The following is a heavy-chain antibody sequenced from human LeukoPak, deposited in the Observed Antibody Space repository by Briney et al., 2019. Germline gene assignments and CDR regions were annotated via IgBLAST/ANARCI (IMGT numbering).Heavy chain of an antibody. J-gene: IGHJ6*02. CDR3: AKAGYCSGGSCPFDYGVDV. Sequence: GGSLRLSCAASGFTFSSYAMSWVRQAPGXXXXWVSAISGSGGSTYYADSVKGRFTISRDNSKNTLYLQMNSLRAEDTAVYYCAKAGYCSGGSCPFDYGVDVWGQGTTVTVSS. D-gene: IGHD2-15*01. V-gene: IGHV3-23*01. CDR1: GFTFSSYA. CDR2: ISGSGGST.